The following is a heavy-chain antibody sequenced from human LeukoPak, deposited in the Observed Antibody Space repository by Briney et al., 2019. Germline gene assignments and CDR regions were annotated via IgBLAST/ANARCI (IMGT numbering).Heavy chain of an antibody. J-gene: IGHJ4*02. Sequence: GGSLRLSCAASGFTFSNSYMSWIRQAPGKGLEWISYISSSSGTIIHYADSVKGRFTISRDNSKNTLYLQMNSLRAEDTAVYYCARRAGAYSHPYDYWGQGTLVTVSS. D-gene: IGHD4/OR15-4a*01. CDR3: ARRAGAYSHPYDY. V-gene: IGHV3-11*01. CDR1: GFTFSNSY. CDR2: ISSSSGTII.